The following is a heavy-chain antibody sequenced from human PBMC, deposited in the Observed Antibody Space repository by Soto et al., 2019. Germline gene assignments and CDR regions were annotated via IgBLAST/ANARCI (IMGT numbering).Heavy chain of an antibody. CDR1: GYTFTSYG. CDR3: VRDLATYYGSGSYYRLGAFDI. V-gene: IGHV1-18*01. CDR2: ISAYNGNT. J-gene: IGHJ3*02. D-gene: IGHD3-10*01. Sequence: ASVKVSCKASGYTFTSYGISWVRQAPGQGLEWMGWISAYNGNTNYAQKLQGRVTMATDTSTSTAYMELRSLRSDDTAVYYCVRDLATYYGSGSYYRLGAFDIWGQGTMVTVSS.